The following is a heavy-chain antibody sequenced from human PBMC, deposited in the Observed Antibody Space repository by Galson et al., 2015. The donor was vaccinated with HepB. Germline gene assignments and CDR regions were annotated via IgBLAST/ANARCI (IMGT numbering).Heavy chain of an antibody. V-gene: IGHV6-1*01. CDR2: TYYRSKWSS. J-gene: IGHJ4*02. CDR1: GDSVSSNRAA. CDR3: ARGHYYDSTGAYYFDY. Sequence: CAISGDSVSSNRAAWNWIRQSPSRGLEWLGRTYYRSKWSSDYAASVKSRITINADTSKNQFSLQPNSVTPEDTAVYYCARGHYYDSTGAYYFDYWGQGTLVTVSS. D-gene: IGHD3-22*01.